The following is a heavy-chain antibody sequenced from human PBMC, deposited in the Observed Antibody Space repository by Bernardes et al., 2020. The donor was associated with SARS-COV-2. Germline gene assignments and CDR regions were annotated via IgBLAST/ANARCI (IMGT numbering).Heavy chain of an antibody. CDR1: GYPFTGYY. CDR2: INPNSGGT. V-gene: IGHV1-2*02. J-gene: IGHJ6*02. D-gene: IGHD3-22*01. Sequence: ASMKVSCKASGYPFTGYYIHWVRQAPGQGLEWMGWINPNSGGTNSAQNFQGRVTMTRDTSISTAYMELSRLRSDDTAVYYCALPPTNYDRYGMDVWGQGTTVTVSS. CDR3: ALPPTNYDRYGMDV.